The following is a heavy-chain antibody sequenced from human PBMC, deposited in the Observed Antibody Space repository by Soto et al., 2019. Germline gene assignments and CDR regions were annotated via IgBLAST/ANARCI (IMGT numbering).Heavy chain of an antibody. CDR3: ATHSPYSGGYYSYYYMDV. CDR2: IIPIFGTA. J-gene: IGHJ6*03. CDR1: GGTFSSYA. D-gene: IGHD1-26*01. V-gene: IGHV1-69*13. Sequence: ASVKVSCKASGGTFSSYAISWVRQAPGQGLEWMGGIIPIFGTANYAQKFQGRVTITADESTSTAYMELSSLRSEDTAVYYCATHSPYSGGYYSYYYMDVWGKGTTVTVSS.